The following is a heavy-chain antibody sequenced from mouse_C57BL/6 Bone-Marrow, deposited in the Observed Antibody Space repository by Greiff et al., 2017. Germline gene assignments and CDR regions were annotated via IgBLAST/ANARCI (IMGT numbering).Heavy chain of an antibody. Sequence: DVMLVESGGGLVKPGGSLKISCAASGFTFSSYAMSWVRQTPEKRLEWVATISDGGSYTYYPDNVKGRFTISRDNAKNNLYLQLSHLKSEDTAMXYCARGGIVSAWFAYWGQGTLVTVSA. D-gene: IGHD2-10*02. CDR1: GFTFSSYA. V-gene: IGHV5-4*03. J-gene: IGHJ3*01. CDR3: ARGGIVSAWFAY. CDR2: ISDGGSYT.